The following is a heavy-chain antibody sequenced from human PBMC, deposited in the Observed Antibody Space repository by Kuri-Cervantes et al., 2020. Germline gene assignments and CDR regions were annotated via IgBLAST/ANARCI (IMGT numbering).Heavy chain of an antibody. CDR2: ISAYNGNT. V-gene: IGHV1-18*04. CDR3: AIFHDYGDYIDY. CDR1: GYTFTGYY. Sequence: ASVKVSCKASGYTFTGYYMHWVRQAPGQGLEWMGWISAYNGNTNYAQKLQGRVTMTTDTSTSTAYMELRSLRSDDTAVYYCAIFHDYGDYIDYWGQGTLVTVSS. D-gene: IGHD4-17*01. J-gene: IGHJ4*02.